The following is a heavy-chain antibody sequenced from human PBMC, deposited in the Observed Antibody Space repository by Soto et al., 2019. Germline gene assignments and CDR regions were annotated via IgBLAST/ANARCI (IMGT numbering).Heavy chain of an antibody. CDR3: AGLRGYAGSPIDY. J-gene: IGHJ4*02. Sequence: SETLSLTCTVPGGSIISGYWSWIRQPPGKGLEWIGYISYSGNTNYNPSLKSRVTMSVDTPKNQFSLRLSSATTADTAVYYCAGLRGYAGSPIDYWGQGTLVTVSS. CDR1: GGSIISGY. CDR2: ISYSGNT. D-gene: IGHD2-15*01. V-gene: IGHV4-59*01.